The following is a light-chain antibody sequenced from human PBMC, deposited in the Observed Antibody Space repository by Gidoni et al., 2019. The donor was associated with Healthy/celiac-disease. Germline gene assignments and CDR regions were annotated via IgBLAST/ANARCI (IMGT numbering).Light chain of an antibody. Sequence: EIVMTQSPATLSVSPGERATLACRPSQSVSSNLAWYQQKPGQAPRLLIYGASTRATGIPARFSGSGSGTEFTLTISSLQSEDFAVYYCQQYNNWPWTFXHXTKVXIK. CDR1: QSVSSN. V-gene: IGKV3-15*01. CDR3: QQYNNWPWT. J-gene: IGKJ1*01. CDR2: GAS.